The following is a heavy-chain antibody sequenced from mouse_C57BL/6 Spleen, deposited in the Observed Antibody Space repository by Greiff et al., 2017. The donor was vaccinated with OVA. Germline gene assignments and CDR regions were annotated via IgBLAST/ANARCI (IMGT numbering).Heavy chain of an antibody. CDR3: ARSDYSNQGFAY. D-gene: IGHD2-5*01. CDR1: GYTFTSYW. V-gene: IGHV1-69*01. CDR2: IDPSDSYT. Sequence: QVQLQQPGAELVMPGASVKLSCKASGYTFTSYWMHWVKQRPGQGLEWIGAIDPSDSYTNYNPQFKGKSTLTVDKSSSTAYMQLSSLTSEDSAVYYCARSDYSNQGFAYWGQGTLVTVSA. J-gene: IGHJ3*01.